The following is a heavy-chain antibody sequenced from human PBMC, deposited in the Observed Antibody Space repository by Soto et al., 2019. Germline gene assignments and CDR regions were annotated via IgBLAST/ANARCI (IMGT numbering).Heavy chain of an antibody. CDR1: GGSVNNRTYS. J-gene: IGHJ4*02. D-gene: IGHD4-17*01. CDR3: ASTTAVPNTLRSRYYFDY. Sequence: QVQLQESGPGLLEPSETLSLTCSVSGGSVNNRTYSWSWILQPPGKRLEWLGYVYYTGTTNYITSIKTRVSISVDTSKNQFSLSLSSVTAADTAIYYCASTTAVPNTLRSRYYFDYWGQGTLVTVSS. V-gene: IGHV4-61*01. CDR2: VYYTGTT.